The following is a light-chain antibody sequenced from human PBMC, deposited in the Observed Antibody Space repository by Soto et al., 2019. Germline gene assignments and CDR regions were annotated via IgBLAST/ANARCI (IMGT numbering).Light chain of an antibody. V-gene: IGLV2-14*01. CDR2: DVT. CDR3: SSYTSSSSRV. Sequence: QSALTQPASVSGSPGQSITISCTGTSSDVGGYNYVSWYQQHPGKAPKLMIYDVTNRPSGVSNRFSGSKSGYTASLTISGLQAEDEADYYCSSYTSSSSRVFGGGTKVTVL. CDR1: SSDVGGYNY. J-gene: IGLJ2*01.